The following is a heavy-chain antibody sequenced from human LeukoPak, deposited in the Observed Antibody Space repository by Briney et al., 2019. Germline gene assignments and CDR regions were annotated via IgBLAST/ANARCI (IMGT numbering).Heavy chain of an antibody. V-gene: IGHV1-2*02. D-gene: IGHD3-3*01. CDR1: GYTFTGYY. CDR2: INPNSGGT. CDR3: ARGGKNDFWSGYLEY. Sequence: ASVKVSCKASGYTFTGYYMHWVRQAPGQGLEWMGWINPNSGGTNYAQKFQGRVTMTRDTSISTAYMELSRLRSDDTAVYYCARGGKNDFWSGYLEYWGQGTLVTASS. J-gene: IGHJ4*02.